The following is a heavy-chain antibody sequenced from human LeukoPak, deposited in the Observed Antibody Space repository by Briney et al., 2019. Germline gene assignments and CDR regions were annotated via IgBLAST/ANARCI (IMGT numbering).Heavy chain of an antibody. J-gene: IGHJ4*02. Sequence: GGSLRLSCVASGFTFSHYSMNWVRQAPGKGLGWVSYISSSSSTIYYADSVKGRFTISRDNAKNSLYLQMNSLRAEDTAVYYCARGAYYYEDWGQGTLVTVSS. V-gene: IGHV3-48*01. CDR2: ISSSSSTI. CDR3: ARGAYYYED. D-gene: IGHD3-22*01. CDR1: GFTFSHYS.